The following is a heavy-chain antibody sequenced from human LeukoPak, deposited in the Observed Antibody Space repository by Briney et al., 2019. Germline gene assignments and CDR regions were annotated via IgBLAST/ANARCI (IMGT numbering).Heavy chain of an antibody. D-gene: IGHD6-13*01. CDR3: ARDSIAAAGSSERFYYYYYYMDV. J-gene: IGHJ6*03. CDR2: INPNGADT. CDR1: GYTFTCYY. V-gene: IGHV1-2*02. Sequence: ASVKVSCKASGYTFTCYYMHWVRQAPGQRLEWMGWINPNGADTNYAQKFQGRVTMTRDTSISTAYMELRSLRSDDTAVYYCARDSIAAAGSSERFYYYYYYMDVWGKGTTVTISS.